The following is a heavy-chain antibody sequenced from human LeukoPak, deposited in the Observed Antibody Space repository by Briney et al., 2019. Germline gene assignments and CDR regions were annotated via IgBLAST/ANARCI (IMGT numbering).Heavy chain of an antibody. CDR1: GFTFRSYE. CDR3: VRAYFSFWYFDY. CDR2: ISSSGSPT. D-gene: IGHD2/OR15-2a*01. Sequence: GGSLRLSCVVSGFTFRSYEMNWVRQAPGKGLEWVSHISSSGSPTYYADSVKGRFTISRDNAKNSLYLQLNNLRAEDTAVYYCVRAYFSFWYFDYWGQGTLVTVSS. J-gene: IGHJ4*02. V-gene: IGHV3-48*03.